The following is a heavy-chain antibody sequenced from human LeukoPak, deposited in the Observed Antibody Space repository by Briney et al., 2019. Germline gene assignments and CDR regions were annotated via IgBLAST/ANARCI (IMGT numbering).Heavy chain of an antibody. Sequence: SETLSLTCAVYGGSFSGYYWSWIRQPPGKGLEWIGYIYYSGSTYYNPSLKSRVTISVDTSKNQFSLKLSSVTAADTAVYYCARADTSGSYRSRDYWGQGTLVTVSS. J-gene: IGHJ4*02. D-gene: IGHD1-26*01. V-gene: IGHV4-30-4*08. CDR2: IYYSGST. CDR1: GGSFSGYY. CDR3: ARADTSGSYRSRDY.